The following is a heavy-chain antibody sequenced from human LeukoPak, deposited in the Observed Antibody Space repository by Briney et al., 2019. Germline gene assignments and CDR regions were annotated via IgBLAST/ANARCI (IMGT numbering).Heavy chain of an antibody. V-gene: IGHV1-2*02. CDR2: INPNSGGT. CDR1: GHTFTVYY. D-gene: IGHD6-13*01. Sequence: ASVKVCCKASGHTFTVYYMHWVRQAPGQGLEWMGWINPNSGGTNYAQKFQGRVTMTRDTSISTAYMELSRLRSDDTAVYYCARGLYIAAAGTPGVDYWGQGTLVTVSS. CDR3: ARGLYIAAAGTPGVDY. J-gene: IGHJ4*02.